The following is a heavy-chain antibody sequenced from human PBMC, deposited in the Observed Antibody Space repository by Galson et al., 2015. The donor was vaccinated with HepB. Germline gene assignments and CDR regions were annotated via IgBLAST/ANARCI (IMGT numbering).Heavy chain of an antibody. Sequence: SVKVSCKASGYTFTNYYLHWVRQAPGQGLQWMGIINPGGGNTNYAQKFQGRVTMTRATSISTAYLQWSSLKASDTAMYYCARRIGAHEHFDYWGQGTLVTVSS. J-gene: IGHJ4*02. CDR2: INPGGGNT. D-gene: IGHD3-16*02. CDR1: GYTFTNYY. CDR3: ARRIGAHEHFDY. V-gene: IGHV1-46*01.